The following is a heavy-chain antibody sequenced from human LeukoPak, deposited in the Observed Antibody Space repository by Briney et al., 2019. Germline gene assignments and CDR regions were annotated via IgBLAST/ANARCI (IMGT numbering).Heavy chain of an antibody. CDR2: IYYSGST. D-gene: IGHD3-3*01. CDR3: ARAKGDFWSGYYYNWFDP. J-gene: IGHJ5*02. Sequence: NPSETLSLTCTVSGGSVSSGSYYWSWIRQPPGKGLEWIGYIYYSGSTNYNPSLKSRVTISVDTSKNQFSLKLSSVTAADTAVYYCARAKGDFWSGYYYNWFDPWGQGTLVTVSS. V-gene: IGHV4-61*01. CDR1: GGSVSSGSYY.